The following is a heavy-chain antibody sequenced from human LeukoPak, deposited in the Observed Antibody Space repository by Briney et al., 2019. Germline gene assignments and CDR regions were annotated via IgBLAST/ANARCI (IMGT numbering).Heavy chain of an antibody. CDR2: ISWNSGSI. CDR3: AKATGGGSSGAFDI. D-gene: IGHD1-26*01. V-gene: IGHV3-9*03. J-gene: IGHJ3*02. Sequence: GRSLRLSCAASGFTFDDYAMHWVRQAPGKGLEWVSGISWNSGSIGYADSVKARFTISRDNAKNSLYLQMNSLRAEDMALYYCAKATGGGSSGAFDIWGQGTMVTVSS. CDR1: GFTFDDYA.